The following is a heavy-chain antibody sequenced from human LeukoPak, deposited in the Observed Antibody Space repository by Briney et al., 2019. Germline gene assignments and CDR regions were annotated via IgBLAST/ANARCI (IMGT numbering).Heavy chain of an antibody. Sequence: PGGSLRLSCAASGFTFSSYSMNWVRQAPGKGLEWVSSISSSSTYIYYADSVKGRFTISRDNAKNSVFLQMNSLRVEDTAVYYCVRRLTGNYHFDFWGQGTLVTVSS. CDR3: VRRLTGNYHFDF. CDR2: ISSSSTYI. V-gene: IGHV3-21*01. J-gene: IGHJ4*02. D-gene: IGHD1-7*01. CDR1: GFTFSSYS.